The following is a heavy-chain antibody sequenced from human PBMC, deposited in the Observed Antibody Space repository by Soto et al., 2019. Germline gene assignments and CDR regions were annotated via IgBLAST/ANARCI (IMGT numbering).Heavy chain of an antibody. V-gene: IGHV3-30-3*01. Sequence: QVQLVESGGGVVQPGRSLRLSCAASVFTFSSYAMHWVRQAPGKGLEWVAVISYDGSNKYYADSVKGRFTISRDNSKNTLYLQMNSLRAEDTAVYYCARVRYGDYFDAFDIWGQGTMVTVSS. CDR1: VFTFSSYA. D-gene: IGHD4-17*01. CDR3: ARVRYGDYFDAFDI. CDR2: ISYDGSNK. J-gene: IGHJ3*02.